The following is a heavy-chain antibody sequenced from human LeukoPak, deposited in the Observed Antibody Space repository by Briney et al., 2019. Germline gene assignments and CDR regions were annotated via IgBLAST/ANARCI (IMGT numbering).Heavy chain of an antibody. CDR3: ARERAYSGSFPLFDY. J-gene: IGHJ4*02. Sequence: KPSETLSLTCTVAGASISSGSYYWGWIRQPPGKGLEWIGSIYYIGSTYYNPSLKSRVTISVDTSKNQFSLKLSSVTAADTAVYYCARERAYSGSFPLFDYWGQGTLVTVSS. V-gene: IGHV4-39*07. CDR1: GASISSGSYY. CDR2: IYYIGST. D-gene: IGHD1-26*01.